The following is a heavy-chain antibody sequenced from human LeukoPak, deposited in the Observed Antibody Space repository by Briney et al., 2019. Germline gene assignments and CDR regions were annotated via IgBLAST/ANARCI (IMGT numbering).Heavy chain of an antibody. CDR1: GGSISSSSYY. CDR3: AGSRNIVPLGV. V-gene: IGHV4-61*05. Sequence: NPSETLSLTCTVSGGSISSSSYYWGWIRQPPGKGLEWIGYIYYSGSTNYDPSLKSRVTISVDTSKNQFSLKLSSVTAADTAVYYCAGSRNIVPLGVWGKGTTVTVSS. CDR2: IYYSGST. D-gene: IGHD2/OR15-2a*01. J-gene: IGHJ6*04.